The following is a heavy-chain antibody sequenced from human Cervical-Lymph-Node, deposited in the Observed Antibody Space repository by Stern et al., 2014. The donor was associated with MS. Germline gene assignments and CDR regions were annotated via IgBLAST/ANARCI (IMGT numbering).Heavy chain of an antibody. CDR1: GFSLSTSGIR. CDR3: ARLQSGIGDTLDI. D-gene: IGHD3-10*01. Sequence: VTLTESGPALVKPTQTLTLTCTFSGFSLSTSGIRVSWIRQPPGKALEWLAPIDWDDDKFYSTSLKTRLTISKDTSKNQVVLTMTNMDPVDTATYYCARLQSGIGDTLDIWGQGTMVTVSS. V-gene: IGHV2-70*04. J-gene: IGHJ3*02. CDR2: IDWDDDK.